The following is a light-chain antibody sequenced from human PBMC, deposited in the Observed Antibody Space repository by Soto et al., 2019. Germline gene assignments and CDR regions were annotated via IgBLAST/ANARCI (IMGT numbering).Light chain of an antibody. Sequence: QSALTQPASVSGSPGQSITISCTGTSSDVGGYDYVSWYQQHPGKAPKLMIYDVTNRPSGVSNRFSGSKSGNTASLTISGLQAEDEADHFCSSFTSSTTYVFGTGT. V-gene: IGLV2-14*01. J-gene: IGLJ1*01. CDR2: DVT. CDR3: SSFTSSTTYV. CDR1: SSDVGGYDY.